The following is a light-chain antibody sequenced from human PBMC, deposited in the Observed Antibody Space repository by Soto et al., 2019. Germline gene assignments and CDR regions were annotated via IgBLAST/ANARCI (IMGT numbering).Light chain of an antibody. CDR3: QQYGSSPWT. J-gene: IGKJ1*01. V-gene: IGKV3-15*01. CDR2: GAS. Sequence: EIVMARSPATLSVSPGERATLSCRASQSISSSLAWYQQKPGQAPRLLIYGASTRATGIPARFSGSGSGTEFTLTISSLQSEDFAVYYCQQYGSSPWTFGQGTKVDIK. CDR1: QSISSS.